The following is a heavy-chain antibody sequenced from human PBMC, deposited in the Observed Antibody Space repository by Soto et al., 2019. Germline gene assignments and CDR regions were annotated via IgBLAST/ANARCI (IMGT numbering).Heavy chain of an antibody. V-gene: IGHV1-2*02. CDR3: VRDAPSHQSIFDL. CDR2: INLNDGGT. D-gene: IGHD2-2*01. Sequence: ASVKVSCKTSEYSFGDYYLHWVRQAPEQGLEWMGWINLNDGGTNSPRKFQGRLTMTRDKSITTVYMELSRLRSGDTAVYFCVRDAPSHQSIFDLWGPGTLVTVSS. J-gene: IGHJ4*02. CDR1: EYSFGDYY.